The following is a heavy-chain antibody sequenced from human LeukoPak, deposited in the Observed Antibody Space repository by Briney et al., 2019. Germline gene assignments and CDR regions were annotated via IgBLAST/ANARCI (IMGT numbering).Heavy chain of an antibody. V-gene: IGHV3-23*01. D-gene: IGHD3-10*02. Sequence: GGSLRLSCEASGFTFSAYAMTWVRQAPGQGLEWVSSIGSDNKPHYSESVRGRFAISRDNSKSMLFLQLNSLRAEDTALYYCARDLRYYVAMDVWGQGTTVTVSS. CDR2: IGSDNKP. CDR1: GFTFSAYA. J-gene: IGHJ6*02. CDR3: ARDLRYYVAMDV.